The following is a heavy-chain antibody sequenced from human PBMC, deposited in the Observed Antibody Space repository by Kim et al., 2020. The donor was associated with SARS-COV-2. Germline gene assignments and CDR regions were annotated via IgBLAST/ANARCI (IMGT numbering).Heavy chain of an antibody. J-gene: IGHJ4*02. CDR3: ARGPHSSEVEGSYYFDY. CDR2: ISSNGGST. Sequence: GGSLRLSCAASGFTFSSYAMHWVRQAPGKGLEYVSAISSNGGSTYYANSVKGRFTISRDNSKNTLYLQMGSLRAEDMAVYYCARGPHSSEVEGSYYFDYWGQGTLVTVSS. D-gene: IGHD6-19*01. CDR1: GFTFSSYA. V-gene: IGHV3-64*01.